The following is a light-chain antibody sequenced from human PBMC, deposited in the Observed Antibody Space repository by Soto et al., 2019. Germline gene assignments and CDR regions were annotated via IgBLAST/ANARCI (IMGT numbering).Light chain of an antibody. CDR1: QSVSSSY. J-gene: IGKJ3*01. V-gene: IGKV3-20*01. Sequence: EIVLTQSPGTLSLSPGERATLSCRASQSVSSSYLAWYQQKPGQAPRLLIYGASSRATGIPDRFSGIGSGTDFTLTISRLEPEDFAVYYCQHYGSSPFTFGPGTKVDIK. CDR3: QHYGSSPFT. CDR2: GAS.